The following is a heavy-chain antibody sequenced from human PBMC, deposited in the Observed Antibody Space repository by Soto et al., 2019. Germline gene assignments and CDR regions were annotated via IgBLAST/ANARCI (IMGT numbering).Heavy chain of an antibody. V-gene: IGHV4-4*07. D-gene: IGHD2-15*01. J-gene: IGHJ4*02. CDR2: IYSSGAT. CDR3: AREHKVVNDFEF. Sequence: QVQLQESGPGLVKPSETLSLSCIVSGGSINTYYWNWIRQPAGKGLEWIGRIYSSGATNYNPSLKSRVTMSVDTSENHFSLSLSSVTPADTAVYYCAREHKVVNDFEFWGQGILVTVSS. CDR1: GGSINTYY.